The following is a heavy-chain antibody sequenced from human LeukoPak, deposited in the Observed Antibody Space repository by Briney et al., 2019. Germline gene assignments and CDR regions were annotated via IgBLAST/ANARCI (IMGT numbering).Heavy chain of an antibody. J-gene: IGHJ2*01. CDR3: ARPMVRETDWYFDL. CDR1: GFTFTTYS. V-gene: IGHV3-48*02. Sequence: GGSLRLSCAASGFTFTTYSMDWVRQAPGKGLEWVSYISSSSSIVHYADSVKGRFTISRDNAKNSLYLQMDSLRDEDTAVYYCARPMVRETDWYFDLWGRGTQVTVSS. CDR2: ISSSSSIV. D-gene: IGHD3-10*01.